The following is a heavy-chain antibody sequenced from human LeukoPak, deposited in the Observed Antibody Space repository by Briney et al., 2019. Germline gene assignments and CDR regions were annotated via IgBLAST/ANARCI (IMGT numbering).Heavy chain of an antibody. CDR1: GGSFSGYY. CDR2: INHSGST. Sequence: PSETLSLTCAVYGGSFSGYYWSWIRQPPGKGLEWIGEINHSGSTNYNPSLKSRVTISVDTSKNQFSLKLSSVTAADTAVYYCARRRWLQLAGPFYFDYWGQGTLVTVSS. V-gene: IGHV4-34*01. D-gene: IGHD5-24*01. CDR3: ARRRWLQLAGPFYFDY. J-gene: IGHJ4*02.